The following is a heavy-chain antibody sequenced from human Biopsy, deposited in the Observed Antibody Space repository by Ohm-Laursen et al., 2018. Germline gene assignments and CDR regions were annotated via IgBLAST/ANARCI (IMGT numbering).Heavy chain of an antibody. CDR2: INHSGST. D-gene: IGHD6-19*01. Sequence: GTLSLTCSVYGGSFSGYYWSWIRQPPGKGLEWIGEINHSGSTNYNPSLKSRVTISVDTSKNQFSLKLSSVTAADTAVYYCARGRLRAVARFDYWGQGTLVAVSS. V-gene: IGHV4-34*01. CDR3: ARGRLRAVARFDY. CDR1: GGSFSGYY. J-gene: IGHJ4*02.